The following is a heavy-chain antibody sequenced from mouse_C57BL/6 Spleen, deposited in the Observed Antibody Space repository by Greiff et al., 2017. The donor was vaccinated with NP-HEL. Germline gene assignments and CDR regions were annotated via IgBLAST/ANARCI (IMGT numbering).Heavy chain of an antibody. J-gene: IGHJ1*03. CDR3: ARGGNYYGSSYWYFDV. D-gene: IGHD1-1*01. Sequence: QVQLQQPGAELVKPGASVKLSCKASGYTFTSYWMHWVKQRPGQGLEWIGMIHPNSGSTNYNEKFKSKATLTVAKSSSTAYMQLSSLTSEDSAVYYCARGGNYYGSSYWYFDVWGTGTTVTVSS. CDR1: GYTFTSYW. V-gene: IGHV1-64*01. CDR2: IHPNSGST.